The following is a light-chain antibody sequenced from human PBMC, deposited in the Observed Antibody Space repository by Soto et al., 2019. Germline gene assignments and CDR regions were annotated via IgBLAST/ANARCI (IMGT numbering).Light chain of an antibody. Sequence: VMTQSPAALSLSPGRRPNLSCRASQTIDNTLAWYQRKPGQAPRLLIYGESTRATGVPARFSGSGSGTDFTLTISSLQSEDFAVYYCQHYNYWPYTFGQGTKVDIK. V-gene: IGKV3-15*01. CDR2: GES. CDR3: QHYNYWPYT. J-gene: IGKJ2*01. CDR1: QTIDNT.